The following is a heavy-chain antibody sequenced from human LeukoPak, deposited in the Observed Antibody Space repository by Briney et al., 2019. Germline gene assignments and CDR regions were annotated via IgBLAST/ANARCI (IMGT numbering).Heavy chain of an antibody. Sequence: ASVNVSFKASGYTFTSYGISWVRHAPGQGLEWMGWISACNCNTNYAQKLQGRVTMTTDTSTSTAYMELRSLRSDDTAVYYCARAMDFWSGYSETPFDYWGQGTLVTVSS. D-gene: IGHD3-3*01. V-gene: IGHV1-18*01. CDR1: GYTFTSYG. J-gene: IGHJ4*02. CDR2: ISACNCNT. CDR3: ARAMDFWSGYSETPFDY.